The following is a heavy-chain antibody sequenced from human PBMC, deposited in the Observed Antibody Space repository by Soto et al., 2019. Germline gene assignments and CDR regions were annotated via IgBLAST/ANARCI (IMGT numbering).Heavy chain of an antibody. D-gene: IGHD3-10*01. CDR3: AIYSSSTMVDY. CDR1: GVSMSSGSYY. CDR2: IYNGGCT. Sequence: SETLSLTCTVSGVSMSSGSYYWGWIRQPPGKVLEWIVSIYNGGCTHYNPSLKSRVTISVDTSKSQFSLNLSSVTSADTAVYYCAIYSSSTMVDYWSQGTLVTVSS. J-gene: IGHJ4*02. V-gene: IGHV4-39*01.